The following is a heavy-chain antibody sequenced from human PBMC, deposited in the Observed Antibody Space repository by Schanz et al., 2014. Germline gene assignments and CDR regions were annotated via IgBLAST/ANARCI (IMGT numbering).Heavy chain of an antibody. CDR2: ISDNSSYI. CDR1: GFTFSDYS. Sequence: EVHLVESGGGLVKPGGSLRLSCGASGFTFSDYSMNWVRQAPGKGLEWVSSISDNSSYIYYADSVKGRFTISRDNAKNSLYLQMRSLRAEDTAVYYCARDRVQSSSGWYSDSWGQGTLVTVSS. D-gene: IGHD6-19*01. J-gene: IGHJ4*02. V-gene: IGHV3-21*01. CDR3: ARDRVQSSSGWYSDS.